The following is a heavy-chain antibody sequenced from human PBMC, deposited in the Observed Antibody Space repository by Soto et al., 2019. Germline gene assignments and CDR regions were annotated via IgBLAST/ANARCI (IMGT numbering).Heavy chain of an antibody. Sequence: GGSLRLSCAASGFTFSSYAMSWVRQAPGKGLEWVSAISGSGGSTYYADSVKGRFTISRDNSKNTLYLQMNSLRAEDTAVYYCARGIPYSSSYPGDYWGQGTLVTVSS. J-gene: IGHJ4*02. V-gene: IGHV3-23*01. D-gene: IGHD6-13*01. CDR3: ARGIPYSSSYPGDY. CDR2: ISGSGGST. CDR1: GFTFSSYA.